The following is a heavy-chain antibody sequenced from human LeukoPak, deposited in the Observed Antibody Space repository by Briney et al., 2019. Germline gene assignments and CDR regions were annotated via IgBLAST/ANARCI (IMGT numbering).Heavy chain of an antibody. V-gene: IGHV3-72*01. Sequence: GGSLSLSCAVSGFSLSNHYMGCVSLHPGGGLEWVGRIRKKANTYTTDYAASVKVRLTISRDDSKNSLYLQLNSRTTEDTAVYYSARGESRSWSMLDYSGEGT. CDR3: ARGESRSWSMLDY. J-gene: IGHJ4*02. D-gene: IGHD2-8*01. CDR2: IRKKANTYTT. CDR1: GFSLSNHY.